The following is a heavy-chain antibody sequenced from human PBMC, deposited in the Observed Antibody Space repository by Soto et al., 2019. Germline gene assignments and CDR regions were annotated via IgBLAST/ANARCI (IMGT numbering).Heavy chain of an antibody. CDR1: GGTFSSYA. D-gene: IGHD1-26*01. Sequence: SVKVSCKASGGTFSSYAISWVLQAPLQGLEWMGGIIPICGTANYAQKFQGRVTITADESTSTAYMELSSLRSEDTAVYYCARWLGSGSLESYYYYGMDVWGQGTTVTVSS. J-gene: IGHJ6*02. CDR2: IIPICGTA. CDR3: ARWLGSGSLESYYYYGMDV. V-gene: IGHV1-69*13.